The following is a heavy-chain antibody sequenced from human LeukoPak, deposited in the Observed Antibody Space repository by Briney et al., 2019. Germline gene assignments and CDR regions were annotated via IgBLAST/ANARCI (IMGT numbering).Heavy chain of an antibody. D-gene: IGHD3-10*01. CDR2: ISSGGHYI. CDR3: ATPPSVNWFDP. Sequence: GGSLRLSCVASGFTFSSYTMNWVRQAPGRGLEWVSSISSGGHYIDYADSVRGRFTIFRDNAENSLHLHMSSLRAEDTAVYYCATPPSVNWFDPWGQGTLVTVSS. V-gene: IGHV3-21*01. CDR1: GFTFSSYT. J-gene: IGHJ5*02.